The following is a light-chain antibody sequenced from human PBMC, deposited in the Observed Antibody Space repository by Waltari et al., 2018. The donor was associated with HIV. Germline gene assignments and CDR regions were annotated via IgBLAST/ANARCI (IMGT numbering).Light chain of an antibody. CDR3: LQNIRAPFA. CDR2: LAS. V-gene: IGKV2-28*01. J-gene: IGKJ2*01. Sequence: DVLATQFPLSLTVSTGESASISCRATESLRHSNGRNYLDWYFQRPGHTPRLLIYLASNRASGVSDRFVGGGSGTDFTLRITRVEAADAGLYFCLQNIRAPFAFGQGT. CDR1: ESLRHSNGRNY.